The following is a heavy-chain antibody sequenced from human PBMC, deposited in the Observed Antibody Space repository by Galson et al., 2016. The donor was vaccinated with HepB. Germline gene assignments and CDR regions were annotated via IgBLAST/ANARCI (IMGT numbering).Heavy chain of an antibody. D-gene: IGHD1-26*01. V-gene: IGHV1-18*01. CDR3: VRVTVSSKTGANYFDS. CDR2: ISTYSGHT. J-gene: IGHJ4*02. Sequence: SVKVSCKASGYSFSDFGISWVRQAPGQGLEWMGWISTYSGHTEYAQKFQDRVSLTRDRSTRTLYMELKSLKFDDTALYYCVRVTVSSKTGANYFDSWGQGTLVSVSS. CDR1: GYSFSDFG.